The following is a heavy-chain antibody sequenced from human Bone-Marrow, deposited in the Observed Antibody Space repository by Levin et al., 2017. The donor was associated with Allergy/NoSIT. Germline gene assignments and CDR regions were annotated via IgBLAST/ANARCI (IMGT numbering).Heavy chain of an antibody. V-gene: IGHV4-61*02. CDR3: AGGYCNGDSCYSAY. Sequence: SETLSLTCTVSGGSFSSGTYYWSWIRQPAGKGLEWIGRIFISGKTNYNPSLKSRVTISVDTSKNQFSLRLSSVTAADTAVYYCAGGYCNGDSCYSAYWGLGTLVTVSS. CDR1: GGSFSSGTYY. CDR2: IFISGKT. J-gene: IGHJ4*02. D-gene: IGHD2-15*01.